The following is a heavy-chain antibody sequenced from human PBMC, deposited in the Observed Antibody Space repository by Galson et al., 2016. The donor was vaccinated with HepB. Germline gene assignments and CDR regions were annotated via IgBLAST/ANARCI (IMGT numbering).Heavy chain of an antibody. J-gene: IGHJ4*02. CDR2: IDQDGNAR. V-gene: IGHV3-7*01. CDR3: ARWNFAFDS. D-gene: IGHD1-1*01. CDR1: GFTFTTYY. Sequence: SLRLSCAASGFTFTTYYMGWVRQAPGQGLEWVANIDQDGNARFYVDSVKGRSTISRDNAKNSVSLQMDSLRVEDTAVYYCARWNFAFDSWGPGALVTVSS.